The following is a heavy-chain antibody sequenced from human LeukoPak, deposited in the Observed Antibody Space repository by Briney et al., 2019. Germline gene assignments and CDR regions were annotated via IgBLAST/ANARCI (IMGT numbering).Heavy chain of an antibody. CDR3: ARAPGLVYYYDSSGHPLFDY. V-gene: IGHV3-21*01. CDR2: ISSSGRSI. J-gene: IGHJ4*02. Sequence: GGSLRLSCAASGFTFTSYTMNWVRQAPGKGLEWVSSISSSGRSIYYADSVKGRFTISRDNAKNSLSLQMNSLRAEDTARYYCARAPGLVYYYDSSGHPLFDYWGQGTLVTVSS. CDR1: GFTFTSYT. D-gene: IGHD3-22*01.